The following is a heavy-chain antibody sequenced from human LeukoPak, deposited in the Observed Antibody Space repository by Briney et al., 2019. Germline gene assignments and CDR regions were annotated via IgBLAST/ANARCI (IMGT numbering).Heavy chain of an antibody. J-gene: IGHJ4*02. D-gene: IGHD3-16*01. CDR3: TTGPSYGYEW. V-gene: IGHV3-74*01. CDR2: IKNDGRTT. CDR1: GMTFSHRW. Sequence: GGSLRPSCAASGMTFSHRWMHWVRQAPGKGLVWVSLIKNDGRTTIYADSVKGRFTISRDNGKSTLYLQMNSLRAEDTGTYYCTTGPSYGYEWWGQGTVVTVSS.